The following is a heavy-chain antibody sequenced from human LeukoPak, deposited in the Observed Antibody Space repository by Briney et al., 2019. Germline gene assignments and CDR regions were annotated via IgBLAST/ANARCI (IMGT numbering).Heavy chain of an antibody. CDR3: ARVEIAVAVTGSGGNYSYYYGLDV. Sequence: ASVKVSCKASGYTFSSFSWVRQAPGQGLEWMGGISAQHDNTIYAQELQGRLTITTDTSTSTAYMELRSLRSDDTAVYYCARVEIAVAVTGSGGNYSYYYGLDVWGHGTTVTVSS. J-gene: IGHJ6*02. D-gene: IGHD6-19*01. CDR2: ISAQHDNT. V-gene: IGHV1-18*01. CDR1: GYTFSS.